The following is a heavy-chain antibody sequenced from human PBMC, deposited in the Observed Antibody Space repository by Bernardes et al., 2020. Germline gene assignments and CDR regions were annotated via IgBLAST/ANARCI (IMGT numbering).Heavy chain of an antibody. V-gene: IGHV4-39*02. D-gene: IGHD4-17*01. CDR2: IYYSGST. Sequence: SETLSLTCTVSGGSISSSSYYWGWIRQPPGKGLEWIGSIYYSGSTYYNPSLKSRVTISVDTSKNQFSLKLSSVTAADTAVYYCVRETGTLTKRTPDLWGKGTLVTVSS. CDR1: GGSISSSSYY. CDR3: VRETGTLTKRTPDL. J-gene: IGHJ5*02.